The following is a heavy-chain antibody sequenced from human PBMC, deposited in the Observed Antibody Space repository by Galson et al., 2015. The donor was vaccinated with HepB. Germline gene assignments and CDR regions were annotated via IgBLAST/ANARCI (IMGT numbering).Heavy chain of an antibody. CDR1: GYTFTSYA. CDR3: ARWLQLEGLTYYFDY. Sequence: SVKVSCKASGYTFTSYAMHWVRQAPGQRLEWMGWINAGNGNTKYSQKFQGRVTITRDTSASTAYMELSSLRSEDTAVYYCARWLQLEGLTYYFDYWGQGTLVTVSS. J-gene: IGHJ4*02. CDR2: INAGNGNT. D-gene: IGHD5-24*01. V-gene: IGHV1-3*01.